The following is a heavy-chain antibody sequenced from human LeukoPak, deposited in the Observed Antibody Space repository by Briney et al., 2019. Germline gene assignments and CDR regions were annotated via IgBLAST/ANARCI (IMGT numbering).Heavy chain of an antibody. D-gene: IGHD3-10*01. CDR3: ASIGPDGSGSYYDSYYFDY. Sequence: GESLKISCKGSRYSFTSYWIGWVRQMPGKGLEWMGIIYPGDSDTRYSPSFQGQVTISADKSISTAYLQWSSLKASDTAMYYCASIGPDGSGSYYDSYYFDYWGQGTLVTVSS. CDR2: IYPGDSDT. J-gene: IGHJ4*02. V-gene: IGHV5-51*01. CDR1: RYSFTSYW.